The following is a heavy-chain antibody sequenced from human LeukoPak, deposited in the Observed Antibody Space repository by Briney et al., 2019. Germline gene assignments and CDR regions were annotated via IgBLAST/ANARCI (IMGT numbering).Heavy chain of an antibody. Sequence: GASVKVSCKASGGTFSSYAISWVRQAPGQGLEWMGRIIPILGIANYAQKFQGRVTITADKSTSTAYMELSSLRSEDTAVHYCASQGSRITMVRGVIYYFDYWGQGTLVTVSS. J-gene: IGHJ4*02. D-gene: IGHD3-10*01. CDR3: ASQGSRITMVRGVIYYFDY. CDR2: IIPILGIA. CDR1: GGTFSSYA. V-gene: IGHV1-69*04.